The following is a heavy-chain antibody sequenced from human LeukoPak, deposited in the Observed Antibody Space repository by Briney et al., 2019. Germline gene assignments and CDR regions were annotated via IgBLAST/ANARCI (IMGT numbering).Heavy chain of an antibody. CDR2: IWYDGSNK. V-gene: IGHV3-33*01. CDR3: ARSHIVVVTATNYYYYYGMDV. CDR1: GFTFSSYG. D-gene: IGHD2-21*02. J-gene: IGHJ6*02. Sequence: GGSLRLSCAASGFTFSSYGMHWVRQAPGKGREWVAVIWYDGSNKYYADSVKGRFTISRDNSKNTLYLQMNSLRAEETAVYYCARSHIVVVTATNYYYYYGMDVWGQGTTVTVSS.